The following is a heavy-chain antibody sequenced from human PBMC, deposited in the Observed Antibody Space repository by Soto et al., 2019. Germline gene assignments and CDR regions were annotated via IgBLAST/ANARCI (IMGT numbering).Heavy chain of an antibody. CDR2: ISYDGTNK. Sequence: PGGSLILSYVASAFNFNNYGMHWVRQTPGEGLEWVAVISYDGTNKYYVDSAKGRFTISRDNSKNTLYLQMNSLRAEDTAVYYCAKDLPSYSYYYYGMDVWGQGTTVTVSS. CDR3: AKDLPSYSYYYYGMDV. J-gene: IGHJ6*02. CDR1: AFNFNNYG. V-gene: IGHV3-30*18. D-gene: IGHD1-26*01.